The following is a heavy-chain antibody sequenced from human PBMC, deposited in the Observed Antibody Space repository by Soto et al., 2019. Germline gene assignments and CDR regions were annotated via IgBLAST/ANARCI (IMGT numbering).Heavy chain of an antibody. J-gene: IGHJ4*02. Sequence: PSEPLSLPCTVSGGSISSYYWSWIRQPPGKGLEWIGYIYYSGSTNYNPSLKSRVTISVDTSKNQFSLKLSSVTAADTAVYYCARGGESAMAPDYWGQGTLVTDS. D-gene: IGHD5-18*01. V-gene: IGHV4-59*01. CDR3: ARGGESAMAPDY. CDR2: IYYSGST. CDR1: GGSISSYY.